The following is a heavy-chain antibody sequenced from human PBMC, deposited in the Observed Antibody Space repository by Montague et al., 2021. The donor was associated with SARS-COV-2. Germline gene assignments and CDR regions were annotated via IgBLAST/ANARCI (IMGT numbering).Heavy chain of an antibody. CDR1: GGSFSTYS. Sequence: SETLSLTCAVHGGSFSTYSWNWIRQPPGKGLEWIGEIHHGGSTNYNPSLKSQVTISADTSKNRFSLKLTSVAAADTAVYYCARLGDGVVPSPILGVVPYYSYYYMDVWGKGTTVTVSS. D-gene: IGHD2-15*01. V-gene: IGHV4-34*01. CDR3: ARLGDGVVPSPILGVVPYYSYYYMDV. J-gene: IGHJ6*03. CDR2: IHHGGST.